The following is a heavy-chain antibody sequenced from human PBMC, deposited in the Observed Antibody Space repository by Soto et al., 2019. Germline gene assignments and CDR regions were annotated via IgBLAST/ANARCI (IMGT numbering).Heavy chain of an antibody. CDR3: ARSIVVVTALDY. J-gene: IGHJ4*02. V-gene: IGHV1-3*01. Sequence: ASVKVSCKASGYAFTSYAMHWVCQAPGQRLEWMGWINAGNGNTKYSQKFQGRVTITRDTSASTAYMELSSLRSEDTAVYYCARSIVVVTALDYWGQGTLVTVSS. D-gene: IGHD2-21*02. CDR2: INAGNGNT. CDR1: GYAFTSYA.